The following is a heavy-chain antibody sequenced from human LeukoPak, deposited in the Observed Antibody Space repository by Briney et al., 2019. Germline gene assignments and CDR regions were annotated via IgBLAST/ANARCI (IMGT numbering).Heavy chain of an antibody. V-gene: IGHV4-59*01. J-gene: IGHJ4*02. Sequence: PSETLSLTCTVTGGSIGIYYWSWIRQPPGKGLEWIGYIYYSGSTNYNPSLKSRVTISVDTSKNQFSLKLSSVTAADTAVYYCARGIKAWGTRGSYFDYWGQGTLVTVSS. CDR2: IYYSGST. D-gene: IGHD3-16*01. CDR1: GGSIGIYY. CDR3: ARGIKAWGTRGSYFDY.